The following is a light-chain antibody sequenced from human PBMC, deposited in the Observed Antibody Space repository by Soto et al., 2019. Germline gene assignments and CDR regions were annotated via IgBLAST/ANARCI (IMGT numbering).Light chain of an antibody. CDR1: QSVSTY. V-gene: IGKV3-15*01. J-gene: IGKJ1*01. CDR2: GAS. CDR3: QQYNSWPT. Sequence: EIVLTQSPATLSLSPGERATLACRASQSVSTYLAWYQQKPGQAPRLLIYGASTRATGIPGRFSGRGSGTEFTLTISSLVSEDFAVYYCQQYNSWPTFGPGTKVDIK.